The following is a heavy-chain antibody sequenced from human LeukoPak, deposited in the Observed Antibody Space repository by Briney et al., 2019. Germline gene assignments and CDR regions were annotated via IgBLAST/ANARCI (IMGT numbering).Heavy chain of an antibody. CDR2: VDPEDGET. V-gene: IGHV1-69-2*01. CDR1: GYTFTDYY. CDR3: AREWYCSGGRCYSGAPNY. D-gene: IGHD2-15*01. Sequence: GASVKDSCKASGYTFTDYYMHWVQQAPGKGLEWMGRVDPEDGETIYAEKFQGRVTITRNTSISTAYMELSSLRSDDTAVYYCAREWYCSGGRCYSGAPNYWGQGTLVTVSS. J-gene: IGHJ4*02.